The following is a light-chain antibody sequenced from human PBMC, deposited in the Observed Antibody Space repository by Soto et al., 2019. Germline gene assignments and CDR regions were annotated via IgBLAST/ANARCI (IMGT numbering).Light chain of an antibody. CDR2: DAS. Sequence: EIVLTQSPGTLSLSPGERATLSCRASQSVSNNYLAWYQQKPGQAPRLLIYDASSRATGIPDRFSGGGSGTDFTLTISSLEPEDFAVYYCQQRSNWPLTFGQGTKVDIK. V-gene: IGKV3D-20*02. CDR1: QSVSNNY. J-gene: IGKJ1*01. CDR3: QQRSNWPLT.